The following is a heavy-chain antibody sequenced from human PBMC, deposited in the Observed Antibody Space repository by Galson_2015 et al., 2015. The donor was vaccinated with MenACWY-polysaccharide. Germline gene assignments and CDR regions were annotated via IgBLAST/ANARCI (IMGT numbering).Heavy chain of an antibody. Sequence: SLGLSCATSGFTFGDYAMSWVRQAPGKGLEWVGFIRSKAYGGTTEYAASVKGRFTISRDDSKSIAYLQMNSLKTEDTAVYYCTTATGGSRDYWGQGTLVTVSS. CDR1: GFTFGDYA. J-gene: IGHJ4*02. CDR3: TTATGGSRDY. V-gene: IGHV3-49*04. CDR2: IRSKAYGGTT. D-gene: IGHD1-26*01.